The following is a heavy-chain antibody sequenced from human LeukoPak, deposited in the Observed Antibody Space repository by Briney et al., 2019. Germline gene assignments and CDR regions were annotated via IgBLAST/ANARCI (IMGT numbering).Heavy chain of an antibody. CDR2: IYYSGST. CDR3: AGGGYSYGFGGPIAFDI. V-gene: IGHV4-59*01. D-gene: IGHD5-18*01. J-gene: IGHJ3*02. CDR1: GGSISSYY. Sequence: SETLSLTCTVSGGSISSYYWSWIRQPPGKGLEWIGYIYYSGSTNYNPSLKSRVTISVDTSKNQFSVKLSSVTAADTAVYYCAGGGYSYGFGGPIAFDIWGQGTMVTVSS.